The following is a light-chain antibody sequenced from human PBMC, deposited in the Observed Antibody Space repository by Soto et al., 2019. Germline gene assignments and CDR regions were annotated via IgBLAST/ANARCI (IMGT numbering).Light chain of an antibody. CDR2: DAY. CDR3: QQRHMWPIT. V-gene: IGKV3-11*01. CDR1: QSFRGL. Sequence: VLTQSPVTLSLSRGERATLSCRASQSFRGLLDWYQQKPGQAHRLLIYDAYNRATGITPRFSGSGSGTDFTLTISNLEPEDSAVYYCQQRHMWPITFGQGTRLEIK. J-gene: IGKJ5*01.